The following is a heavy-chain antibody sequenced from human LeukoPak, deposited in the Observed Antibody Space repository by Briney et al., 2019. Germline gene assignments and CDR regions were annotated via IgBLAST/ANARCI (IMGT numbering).Heavy chain of an antibody. CDR2: IYPGASDT. CDR1: GCTFTNYW. Sequence: GASLQIRGKGAGCTFTNYWIGWGRQLPGKGGGVMGIIYPGASDTRYSPSFQGQVTISVDKSINTAYLQWSSLKASDSPMYYCARAGYSNRWDGVDYWGQGTLVTVSS. J-gene: IGHJ4*02. CDR3: ARAGYSNRWDGVDY. V-gene: IGHV5-51*01. D-gene: IGHD2/OR15-2a*01.